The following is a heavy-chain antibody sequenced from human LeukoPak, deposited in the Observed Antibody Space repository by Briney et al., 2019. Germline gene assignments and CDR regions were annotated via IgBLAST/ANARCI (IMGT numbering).Heavy chain of an antibody. CDR3: AMYRYCSSTSCPGPWFDP. V-gene: IGHV4-34*08. D-gene: IGHD2-2*01. Sequence: GSLRLSCAASGFTFSSYAMSWVRQAPGKGLEWIGEINHSGSTNYNPSLKSRVTISVDTSKNQFSLKLSSVTAADTAVYYCAMYRYCSSTSCPGPWFDPWGQGTLVTVSS. CDR1: GFTFSSYA. CDR2: INHSGST. J-gene: IGHJ5*02.